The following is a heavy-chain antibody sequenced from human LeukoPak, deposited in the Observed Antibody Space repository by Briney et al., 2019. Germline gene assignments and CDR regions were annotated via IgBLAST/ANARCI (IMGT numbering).Heavy chain of an antibody. V-gene: IGHV1-2*02. CDR1: GYTFTGYY. CDR2: INPNSGGT. J-gene: IGHJ4*02. Sequence: ASVKVSCKASGYTFTGYYMHWVRQAPGQGLEWMGWINPNSGGTNYAQKFQGRVTMTRDTSISTAYMELSRLRSDDTAVYYCARMGRYYDSSGSPAHWGQGTLVTVSS. D-gene: IGHD3-22*01. CDR3: ARMGRYYDSSGSPAH.